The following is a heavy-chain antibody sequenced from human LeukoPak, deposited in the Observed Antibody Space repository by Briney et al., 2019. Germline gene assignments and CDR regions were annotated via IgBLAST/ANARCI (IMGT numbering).Heavy chain of an antibody. D-gene: IGHD1-26*01. Sequence: SETLSLTCTVSGGSISSSSYYWGWIRQPPGKGLEWIGSIYYSGSTYYNPSPKSRVTISVDTSKNQFSLKLSSVTAADTAVYYCARDLGRVPGHWGQGTLVTVSS. CDR1: GGSISSSSYY. V-gene: IGHV4-39*07. CDR3: ARDLGRVPGH. CDR2: IYYSGST. J-gene: IGHJ4*02.